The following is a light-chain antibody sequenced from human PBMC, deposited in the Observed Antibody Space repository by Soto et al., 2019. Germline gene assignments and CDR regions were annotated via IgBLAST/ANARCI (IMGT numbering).Light chain of an antibody. Sequence: EIVMTHSPAPVPVSPGERVTLSCRASQSVSSNYAGCQQQPGQAPRLLIYDAANRATGIPARFSGSGSGTDFTLTISDVQPEDFAIDYCRQRQSWPRTFGQGTKVDI. V-gene: IGKV3D-15*01. J-gene: IGKJ1*01. CDR1: QSVSSN. CDR3: RQRQSWPRT. CDR2: DAA.